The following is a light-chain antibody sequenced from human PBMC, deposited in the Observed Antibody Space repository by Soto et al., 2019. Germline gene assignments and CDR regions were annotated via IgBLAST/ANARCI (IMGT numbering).Light chain of an antibody. CDR1: QSISSW. J-gene: IGKJ2*01. CDR3: QQYNRYSYT. CDR2: KAS. Sequence: DIQMTQSPSTLSASVGDRVTITCRASQSISSWLAWYQQKPGKAPKLLIYKASSLESGVPSRFSGSGSGTEFTINISSLQPDDFATYYCQQYNRYSYTFGQGTKLEIK. V-gene: IGKV1-5*03.